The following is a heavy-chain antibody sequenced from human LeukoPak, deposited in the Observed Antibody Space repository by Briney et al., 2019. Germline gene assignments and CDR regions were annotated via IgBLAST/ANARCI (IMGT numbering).Heavy chain of an antibody. CDR1: GASISSSY. Sequence: PSETLSLTCTVSGASISSSYCTWIRQPAGEGLEWIGRISTGGGTTYNPSFKSRVTMSVDASKNQFSLNLTSVTAADTAVYYCARGEDGDYYFQHWGQGTLVTVSS. CDR3: ARGEDGDYYFQH. J-gene: IGHJ1*01. CDR2: ISTGGGT. V-gene: IGHV4-4*07. D-gene: IGHD4-17*01.